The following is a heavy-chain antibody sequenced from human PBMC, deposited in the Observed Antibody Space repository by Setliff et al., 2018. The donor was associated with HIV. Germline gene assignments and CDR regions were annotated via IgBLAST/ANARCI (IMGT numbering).Heavy chain of an antibody. CDR1: GVSVSSGGYY. CDR3: ARGDSTTWDLAECFQH. D-gene: IGHD2-2*01. V-gene: IGHV4-31*03. CDR2: VYYTGTS. Sequence: KTSETLSLTCTVSGVSVSSGGYYWSWIRQHPGKGLEWIGYVYYTGTSYFNPSLKSRITISVDTSKNHFSLKLGFVTAADTAVYYCARGDSTTWDLAECFQHWGHGTLVTVSS. J-gene: IGHJ1*01.